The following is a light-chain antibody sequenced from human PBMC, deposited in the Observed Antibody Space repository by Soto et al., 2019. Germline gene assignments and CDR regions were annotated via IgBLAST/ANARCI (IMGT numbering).Light chain of an antibody. CDR1: QSVSNNY. CDR2: DAS. CDR3: QRYGSSPIT. V-gene: IGKV3-20*01. Sequence: EIVLTQSPGTLSLSPGERATLSCRASQSVSNNYLAWYQQKPGQAPRLLIYDASSRATGIPDRFSGSGSGTEFTLTISRLEPQDFAVYYCQRYGSSPITFGGGTKVEIK. J-gene: IGKJ4*01.